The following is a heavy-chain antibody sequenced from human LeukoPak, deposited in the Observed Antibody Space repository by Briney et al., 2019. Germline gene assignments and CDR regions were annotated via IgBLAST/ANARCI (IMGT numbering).Heavy chain of an antibody. D-gene: IGHD2-15*01. V-gene: IGHV3-23*01. J-gene: IGHJ4*02. CDR1: GFAFSSYT. CDR3: AHLRGRGAYACSGASCYSY. Sequence: GGSLRLSCAASGFAFSSYTMSRVRQAPGQGLELVSAISGSGGSTFYADSVKGRFTISRDNSKNTVYLQMNSLRAEDTAVYYCAHLRGRGAYACSGASCYSYWGQGTLVTVSP. CDR2: ISGSGGST.